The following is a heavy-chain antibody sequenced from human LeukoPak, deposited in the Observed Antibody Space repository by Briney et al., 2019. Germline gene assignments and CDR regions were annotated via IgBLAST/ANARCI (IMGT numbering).Heavy chain of an antibody. CDR3: AREYYDSSGIKYAFDI. V-gene: IGHV1-2*02. J-gene: IGHJ3*02. CDR1: GYTFTGYY. D-gene: IGHD3-22*01. CDR2: INPNSGGT. Sequence: GASVKVSCKASGYTFTGYYMHWVRQAPGQGLEWMGWINPNSGGTNYAQKFQGRVTMTRDTSISTAYMELSRLRSDDTAVYYCAREYYDSSGIKYAFDIWGQGTMVTVSS.